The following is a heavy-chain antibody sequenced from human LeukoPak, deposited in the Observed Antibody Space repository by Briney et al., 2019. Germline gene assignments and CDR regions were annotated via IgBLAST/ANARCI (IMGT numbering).Heavy chain of an antibody. D-gene: IGHD5-18*01. CDR3: AGVDAAMPDAFDI. CDR1: GFTFSSYA. V-gene: IGHV3-30*04. CDR2: ISYDGSNK. Sequence: GSLLLSCAASGFTFSSYAMHWVRQAPGKGLEWVAAISYDGSNKYSADSVKGRFTISRDNSKNTLYLQMSSLRADDTALYYCAGVDAAMPDAFDIWGQGTTVTVSS. J-gene: IGHJ3*02.